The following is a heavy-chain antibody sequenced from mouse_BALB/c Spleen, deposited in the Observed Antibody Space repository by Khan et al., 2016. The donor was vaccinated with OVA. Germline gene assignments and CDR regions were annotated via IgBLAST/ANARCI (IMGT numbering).Heavy chain of an antibody. Sequence: QVQLQQSGAELMKPGASVKISCKATGYTFSSYWIEWVKQRPGHGLEWIGEILPGSNSTNYNERFKGKATITADTSSNTAYMQLSSLTSEDSAIYYCERGNYYGRTSWFGYWGQGTLVTVSA. D-gene: IGHD1-1*01. CDR2: ILPGSNST. J-gene: IGHJ3*01. V-gene: IGHV1-9*01. CDR1: GYTFSSYW. CDR3: ERGNYYGRTSWFGY.